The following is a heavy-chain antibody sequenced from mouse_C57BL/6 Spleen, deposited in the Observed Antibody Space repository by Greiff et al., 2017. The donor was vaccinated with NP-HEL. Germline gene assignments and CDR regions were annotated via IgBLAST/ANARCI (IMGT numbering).Heavy chain of an antibody. CDR3: AREMIHWYFDV. Sequence: QVQLQQPGAELVRPGSSVKLSCKASGYTFTSYWMHWVKQRPIQGLEWIGNIDPSDSETHYNQKFKDKATLTVDKSSSTAYMQLSSLTSEDSAVYYCAREMIHWYFDVWGTGTTVTVSS. CDR1: GYTFTSYW. D-gene: IGHD2-4*01. V-gene: IGHV1-52*01. CDR2: IDPSDSET. J-gene: IGHJ1*03.